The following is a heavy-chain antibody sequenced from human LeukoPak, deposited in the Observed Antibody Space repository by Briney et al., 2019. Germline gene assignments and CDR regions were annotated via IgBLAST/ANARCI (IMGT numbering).Heavy chain of an antibody. CDR2: IYYSGGT. J-gene: IGHJ4*02. Sequence: SQTLSLTCTVSGGSISSYYWSWIRQPPGKGLEWIGYIYYSGGTNYNPSLKSRVTISVDTSKNQFSLRLSSVTAADTAVHYCARASIFGVVMFDYWGQGTLVTVSS. D-gene: IGHD3-3*01. V-gene: IGHV4-59*01. CDR1: GGSISSYY. CDR3: ARASIFGVVMFDY.